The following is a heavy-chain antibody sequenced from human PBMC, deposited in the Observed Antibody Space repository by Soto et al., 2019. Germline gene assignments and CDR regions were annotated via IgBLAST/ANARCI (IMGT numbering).Heavy chain of an antibody. CDR3: SRGILV. CDR2: ISYGGST. CDR1: GGSINSGGYC. Sequence: QVQLQESGPGLVKPSQTLSLTCTVSGGSINSGGYCWSWIRQHPGKGLDWIGCISYGGSTSYNPSRXSRXTISVDTTKNQFSLKLTSVPAADTAVYSCSRGILVWGQGALITVSS. D-gene: IGHD5-18*01. V-gene: IGHV4-31*03. J-gene: IGHJ4*02.